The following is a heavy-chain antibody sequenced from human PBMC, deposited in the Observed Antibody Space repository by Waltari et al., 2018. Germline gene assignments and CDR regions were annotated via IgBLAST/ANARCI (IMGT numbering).Heavy chain of an antibody. CDR1: GYSISSGSY. J-gene: IGHJ4*02. Sequence: QVQLQESGPGLVKPSETLSLTCAVSGYSISSGSYWGWIRQPPGKGLEWIGSSYHSGSTYYNPSLKGRVTISVDTSKNQFSLKLSSVTAADTAVYYCARDSKWELAFDYWGQGTLVTVSS. CDR3: ARDSKWELAFDY. D-gene: IGHD1-26*01. V-gene: IGHV4-38-2*02. CDR2: SYHSGST.